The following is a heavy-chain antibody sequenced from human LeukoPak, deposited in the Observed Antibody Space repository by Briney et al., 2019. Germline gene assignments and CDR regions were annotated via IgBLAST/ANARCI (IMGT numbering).Heavy chain of an antibody. V-gene: IGHV1-2*02. CDR2: MNPNSGGT. CDR3: ARDKLGLGELSLYDE. CDR1: GYTLTGHS. J-gene: IGHJ4*02. D-gene: IGHD3-16*02. Sequence: GASVKVSCKASGYTLTGHSMHWVRQAAGQGLEWMGWMNPNSGGTKYTRKFQGRVTMTRDTSISTAYMELSRLTSDDTAMYYCARDKLGLGELSLYDEWGQGTQVTVSS.